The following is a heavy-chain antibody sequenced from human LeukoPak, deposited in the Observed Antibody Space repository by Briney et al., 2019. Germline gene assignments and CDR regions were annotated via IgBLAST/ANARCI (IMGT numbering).Heavy chain of an antibody. D-gene: IGHD6-13*01. V-gene: IGHV3-30*18. CDR1: GFTFSSYG. CDR2: ISYDGSNK. J-gene: IGHJ4*02. CDR3: AKDLGGGYSSSWYSFDY. Sequence: GGALRHSCAASGFTFSSYGMHWVRQAPGKGLEGVAVISYDGSNKYYADSVKGRFTISRDNSKNKLYLQMNSLRAEDTAVYYCAKDLGGGYSSSWYSFDYWGQRTLVTVPS.